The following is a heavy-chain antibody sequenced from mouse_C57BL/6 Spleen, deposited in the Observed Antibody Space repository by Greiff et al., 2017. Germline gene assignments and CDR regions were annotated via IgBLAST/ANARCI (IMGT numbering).Heavy chain of an antibody. J-gene: IGHJ1*03. V-gene: IGHV1-59*01. D-gene: IGHD2-1*01. CDR1: GYTFTSYW. CDR3: ARDRNGNYGYVDV. CDR2: IDPSDSYT. Sequence: QVQLQQPGAELVRPGTSVKLSCKASGYTFTSYWMHWVKQRPGQGLEWIGVIDPSDSYTNYNQKFKGKATLTVDPSSSTAYMQLSSLTSEDSAVYYCARDRNGNYGYVDVWGIGTTVTVYS.